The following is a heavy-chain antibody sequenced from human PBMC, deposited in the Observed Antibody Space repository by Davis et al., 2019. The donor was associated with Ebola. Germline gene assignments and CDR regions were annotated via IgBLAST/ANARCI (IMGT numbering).Heavy chain of an antibody. CDR1: GYTFTGYY. V-gene: IGHV1-2*04. CDR2: INPNSGGT. J-gene: IGHJ6*02. D-gene: IGHD4-17*01. Sequence: AASVKVSCKASGYTFTGYYMHWARQAPGQGLEWMAWINPNSGGTNYAQKFQGWVTMTRDTSISTAYMELSRLRSDDTAVYYCARDLPSYGDYGIYYYGTDVWGQGTTVTVSS. CDR3: ARDLPSYGDYGIYYYGTDV.